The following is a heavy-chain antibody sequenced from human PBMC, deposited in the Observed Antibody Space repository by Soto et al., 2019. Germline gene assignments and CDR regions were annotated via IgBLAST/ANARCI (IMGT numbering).Heavy chain of an antibody. J-gene: IGHJ5*02. CDR3: ARDLSRYDFWSGYYSSNWFDP. D-gene: IGHD3-3*01. CDR1: GGSISSGGYY. CDR2: IYYSGST. Sequence: QVQLQESGPGLVKPSQTLSLTCTVSGGSISSGGYYWSWIRQHPGKGLEWIGYIYYSGSTYYNPSLKSRVTISVDTSKHQFSLKLSSVTAADTAVYYCARDLSRYDFWSGYYSSNWFDPWGQGTLVTVSS. V-gene: IGHV4-31*03.